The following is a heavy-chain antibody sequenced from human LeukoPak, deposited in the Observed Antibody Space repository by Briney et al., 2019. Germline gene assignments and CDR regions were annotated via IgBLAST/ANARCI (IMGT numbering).Heavy chain of an antibody. D-gene: IGHD5-24*01. Sequence: NPGGSLRLSCAASGFTFSSYSMNWVRQAPGQGLEWVSSISSSSSYIYYADSVKGRFTISRDNAKNSLYLQMNSLRAEATAVYYCAGGDGYNGEPSWFDPWGQGTLVTVSS. CDR1: GFTFSSYS. V-gene: IGHV3-21*01. J-gene: IGHJ5*02. CDR3: AGGDGYNGEPSWFDP. CDR2: ISSSSSYI.